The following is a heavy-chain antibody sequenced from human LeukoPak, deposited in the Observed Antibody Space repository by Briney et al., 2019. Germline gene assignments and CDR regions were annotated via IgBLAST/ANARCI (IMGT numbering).Heavy chain of an antibody. CDR2: ISAYNDNT. CDR1: GYTFNNYG. D-gene: IGHD3-10*01. CDR3: ARDAREVLLWFGEFFP. Sequence: GASVKVSCKASGYTFNNYGISWVRQAPGQGLEWMGWISAYNDNTNYAQKFQGRVTMTTDTSTSTAYMELRSLRSDDTAVYYCARDAREVLLWFGEFFPWGQGTLVTVSS. J-gene: IGHJ5*02. V-gene: IGHV1-18*01.